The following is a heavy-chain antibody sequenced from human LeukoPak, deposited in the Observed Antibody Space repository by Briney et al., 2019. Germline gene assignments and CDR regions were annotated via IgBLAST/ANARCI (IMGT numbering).Heavy chain of an antibody. CDR2: IFHTGST. V-gene: IGHV4-38-2*02. J-gene: IGHJ4*02. Sequence: SETLSLTCTVSGYSISSGYYWGWIRQPPGKGLEWIGSIFHTGSTYYNPSLKSRVTISVDTSKNQFSLKLSSVTAADTAVYYCARDYDSSGYYFDYWGQGTLVTVSS. CDR1: GYSISSGYY. D-gene: IGHD3-22*01. CDR3: ARDYDSSGYYFDY.